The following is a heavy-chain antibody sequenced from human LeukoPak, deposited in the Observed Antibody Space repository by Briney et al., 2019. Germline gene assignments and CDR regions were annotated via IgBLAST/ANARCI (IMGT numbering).Heavy chain of an antibody. CDR1: GGSISSYY. J-gene: IGHJ4*02. D-gene: IGHD3-22*01. V-gene: IGHV4-59*01. CDR3: AREIGDYYDSSGYSFFDC. CDR2: IYYSGST. Sequence: SETLSLTCTVSGGSISSYYWSWIRQPPGKGLEWIGYIYYSGSTNYNPSLKSRVTISVDTSKNQFSLKLSSVTAADTAVYYCAREIGDYYDSSGYSFFDCWGQGTLVTVSS.